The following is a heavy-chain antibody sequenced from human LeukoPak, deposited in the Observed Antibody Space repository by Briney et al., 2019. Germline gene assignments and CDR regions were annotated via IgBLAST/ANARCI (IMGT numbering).Heavy chain of an antibody. Sequence: VASVTVSFKASGYTFTNYGISWVRQAPGQGLEWMGWISAYNGNTNYAQKLQGRVTMTTDTSTSTAYMELRSLRSDDTAVYYCARVHSGRPLGFAAFDIWGQGTMVTVSS. D-gene: IGHD1-26*01. CDR1: GYTFTNYG. CDR2: ISAYNGNT. CDR3: ARVHSGRPLGFAAFDI. V-gene: IGHV1-18*01. J-gene: IGHJ3*02.